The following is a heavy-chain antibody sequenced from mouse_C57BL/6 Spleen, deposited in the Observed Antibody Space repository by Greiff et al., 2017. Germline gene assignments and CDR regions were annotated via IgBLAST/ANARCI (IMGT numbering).Heavy chain of an antibody. V-gene: IGHV3-6*01. CDR3: ARRHYYAMDY. J-gene: IGHJ4*01. CDR2: ISYDGSN. Sequence: EESGPGLVKPSQSLSLTCSVTGYSITSGYYWNWIRQFPGNKLEWMGYISYDGSNNYNPSLKNRISITRDTSKNQFFLKLNSVTTEDTATYYCARRHYYAMDYWGQGTSVTVSS. CDR1: GYSITSGYY.